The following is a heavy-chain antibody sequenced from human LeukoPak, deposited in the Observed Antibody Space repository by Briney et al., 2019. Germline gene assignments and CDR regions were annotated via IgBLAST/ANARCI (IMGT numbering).Heavy chain of an antibody. J-gene: IGHJ5*02. CDR2: MNPNSGNT. CDR1: GYTFTSYD. V-gene: IGHV1-8*01. D-gene: IGHD3-10*01. Sequence: ASVTVSCKASGYTFTSYDINWVRQATGQGLEWMGWMNPNSGNTGYAQKFQGRVTMTRNTSISTAYMELSSLRSEDTAVYYCARGVRRITMVRGVYNWFDPWGQGTLVTVSS. CDR3: ARGVRRITMVRGVYNWFDP.